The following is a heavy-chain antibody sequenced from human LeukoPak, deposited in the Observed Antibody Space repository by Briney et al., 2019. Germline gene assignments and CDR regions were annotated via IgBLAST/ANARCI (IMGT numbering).Heavy chain of an antibody. D-gene: IGHD3-3*01. Sequence: GGSLRFSCAASGFTFSTYSMNWVRQAPGRGLEWVANIKEDGSDKQYVDSVRGRFTISRDNAKNSVSLQMDGLRAEDTAVYHCVRESDVWSGPGIGRPLDVWGKGTTVTVSS. V-gene: IGHV3-7*01. CDR3: VRESDVWSGPGIGRPLDV. CDR2: IKEDGSDK. J-gene: IGHJ6*04. CDR1: GFTFSTYS.